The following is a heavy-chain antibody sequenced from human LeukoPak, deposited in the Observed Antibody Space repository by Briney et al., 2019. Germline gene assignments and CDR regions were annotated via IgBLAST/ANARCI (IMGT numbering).Heavy chain of an antibody. V-gene: IGHV1-69*04. J-gene: IGHJ6*02. CDR2: IIPILGIA. D-gene: IGHD3-10*01. CDR3: ARGDFMVRGVIYYYYYGMDV. Sequence: SVKVSCKASGYTFTSYAISWVRQAPGQGLEWMGRIIPILGIANYAQKFQGRVTITADKSTSTAYMELSSLRSEDTAVYYCARGDFMVRGVIYYYYYGMDVWGQGTTVTVSS. CDR1: GYTFTSYA.